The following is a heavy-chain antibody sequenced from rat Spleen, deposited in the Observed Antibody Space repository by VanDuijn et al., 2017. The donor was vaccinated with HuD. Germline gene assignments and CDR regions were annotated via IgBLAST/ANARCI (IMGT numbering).Heavy chain of an antibody. CDR1: GFTFSDYN. Sequence: EVQLVESGGGLVQPGRSLKLSCAASGFTFSDYNMAWVRQAPKKGLEWVATISSDGSSTYYRDSVKGRFTISRDNAKSSLYLQMGSLGSGDTATYYCATGITLVWGRGVMVTVSS. CDR2: ISSDGSST. J-gene: IGHJ2*01. CDR3: ATGITLV. D-gene: IGHD1-2*01. V-gene: IGHV5-7*01.